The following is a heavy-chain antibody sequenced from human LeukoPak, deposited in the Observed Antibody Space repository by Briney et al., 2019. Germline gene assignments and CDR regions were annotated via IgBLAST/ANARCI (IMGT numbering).Heavy chain of an antibody. D-gene: IGHD2-21*02. CDR2: IYYSGTT. CDR3: ATTSESLVYCGGDCDPSNI. Sequence: SETLSLTCSVSGGSISSSSYYWGWIRQPPGKGLEWIGTIYYSGTTYYSPSLKSRVTISVDTSKNQFSLKLTSVTAADTAVYYCATTSESLVYCGGDCDPSNIWGQGTMVTVSS. J-gene: IGHJ3*02. CDR1: GGSISSSSYY. V-gene: IGHV4-39*07.